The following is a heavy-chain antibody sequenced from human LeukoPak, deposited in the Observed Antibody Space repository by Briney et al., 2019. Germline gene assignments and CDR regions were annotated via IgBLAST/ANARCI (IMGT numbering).Heavy chain of an antibody. J-gene: IGHJ6*03. Sequence: SSETLSLTCTVSGGSISSYYWSWIRQPAGKGLEWIGRIYTSGSTNYNPSLKSRVTMSVDTSKNQFSLKLSSVTAADTAVYYCAREDRATVTTFFYYYYIDVWGKGTTVTFSS. V-gene: IGHV4-4*07. CDR2: IYTSGST. CDR1: GGSISSYY. CDR3: AREDRATVTTFFYYYYIDV. D-gene: IGHD4-17*01.